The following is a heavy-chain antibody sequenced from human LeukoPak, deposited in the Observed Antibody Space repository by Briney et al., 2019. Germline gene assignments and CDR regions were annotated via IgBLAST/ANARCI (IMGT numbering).Heavy chain of an antibody. CDR1: GFTFSSYG. J-gene: IGHJ4*02. Sequence: PGGSLRLSCAASGFTFSSYGMHWVRQAPGKGLEWVAVISYDGSNKYYADSVKGRFTISRDNSKNTLYLQMNSLRAEDTAVYYCAKDSYDSSGYYVWGQGTLVTVSS. D-gene: IGHD3-22*01. V-gene: IGHV3-30*18. CDR3: AKDSYDSSGYYV. CDR2: ISYDGSNK.